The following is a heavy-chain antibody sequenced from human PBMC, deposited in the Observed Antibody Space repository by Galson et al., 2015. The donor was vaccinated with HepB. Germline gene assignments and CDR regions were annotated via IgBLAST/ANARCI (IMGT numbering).Heavy chain of an antibody. Sequence: SVKVSCKASGGTFSSYAISWVRQAPGQGLEWMGGIIPIFGTANYAQKLQGRVTMTTDTSTSTAYMELRSLRSDDTAVYYCARDQRYSGSYSDYWGQGTLVTVSS. V-gene: IGHV1-69*05. CDR1: GGTFSSYA. CDR3: ARDQRYSGSYSDY. CDR2: IIPIFGTA. D-gene: IGHD1-26*01. J-gene: IGHJ4*02.